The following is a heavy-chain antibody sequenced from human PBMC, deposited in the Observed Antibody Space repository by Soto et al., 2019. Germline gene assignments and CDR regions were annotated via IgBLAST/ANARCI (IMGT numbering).Heavy chain of an antibody. CDR3: AGGGGNFDQ. V-gene: IGHV3-7*04. D-gene: IGHD3-16*01. J-gene: IGHJ4*02. CDR2: VNQEGSDR. Sequence: EVQLVESGGGLVQPGGSLRLTCEVSGFTFRGSWMSWVRQAPGKGLEWVANVNQEGSDRYYVDSVKGRFTISRDNAKNSLSLRMNGPRAEDPAVYYWAGGGGNFDQWGQGTLVTVAS. CDR1: GFTFRGSW.